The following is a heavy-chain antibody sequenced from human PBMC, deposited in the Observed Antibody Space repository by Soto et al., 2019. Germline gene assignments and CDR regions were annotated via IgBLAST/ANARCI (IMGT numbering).Heavy chain of an antibody. CDR2: INAGNGNT. V-gene: IGHV1-3*01. CDR1: GFTFTDYA. J-gene: IGHJ4*02. D-gene: IGHD3-10*01. Sequence: QVQLVQSGAEVKKPGAPVRISCKASGFTFTDYAMNWVRQAPGQRPEWVGWINAGNGNTKFSKNFQGRVIITRDTSATTTYMELSSLRFDDTAVFYCARGRWVRRFASYYLDYWGQGTLVTVSS. CDR3: ARGRWVRRFASYYLDY.